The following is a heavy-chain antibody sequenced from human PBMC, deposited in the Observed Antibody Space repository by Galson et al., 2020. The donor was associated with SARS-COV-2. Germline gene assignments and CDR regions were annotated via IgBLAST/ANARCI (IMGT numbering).Heavy chain of an antibody. CDR1: GFSLSTSGVG. Sequence: SGPTLVKPTQTLTLTCTFSGFSLSTSGVGVGWIRQPPGKALEWLALIYWDDDKRYSPSLKSRLTITKDTSKNQVVLIMTNMDPVDTATYYCAHRSITMVRGSFDPWGQGTLVTVSS. V-gene: IGHV2-5*02. CDR3: AHRSITMVRGSFDP. CDR2: IYWDDDK. J-gene: IGHJ5*02. D-gene: IGHD3-10*01.